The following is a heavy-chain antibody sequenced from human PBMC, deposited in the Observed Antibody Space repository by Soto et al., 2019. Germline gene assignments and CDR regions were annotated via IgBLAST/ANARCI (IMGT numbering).Heavy chain of an antibody. CDR3: ASHVWGSDFDD. Sequence: SLVPLSLDRPVWEKSICRWYWYRLKQTPGKGLEWIGYIYYSGSTNYNPAIKSRVTIAVDTAKNQFSLKLSSVTAADTAVYYCASHVWGSDFDDWGQGTLVTVSS. V-gene: IGHV4-59*01. J-gene: IGHJ4*02. CDR1: EKSICRWY. CDR2: IYYSGST. D-gene: IGHD3-16*01.